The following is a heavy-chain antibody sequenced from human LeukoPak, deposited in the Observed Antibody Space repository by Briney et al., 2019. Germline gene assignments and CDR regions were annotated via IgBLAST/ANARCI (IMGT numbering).Heavy chain of an antibody. CDR1: GGTFSSYA. V-gene: IGHV1-69*05. CDR2: IIPIFGTA. CDR3: ARSSSGPIWDAFDI. J-gene: IGHJ3*02. D-gene: IGHD3-22*01. Sequence: SGKVSCKASGGTFSSYAISWVRQAPGQGLEWMGRIIPIFGTANYAQKSQGRVTITTDESTSTAYMELSSLRSEDTAVYYCARSSSGPIWDAFDIWGQGTMVTVSS.